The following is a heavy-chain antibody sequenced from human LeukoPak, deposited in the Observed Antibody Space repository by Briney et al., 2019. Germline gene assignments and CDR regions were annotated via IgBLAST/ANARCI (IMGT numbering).Heavy chain of an antibody. D-gene: IGHD2-21*02. V-gene: IGHV3-30*02. Sequence: GGSLRLSCAASGFTFSSYGMHWVRQAPGKGLEWVAFIRYDGSNKYYADSVKGRFTISRDNSKNTLYLQMNSLRAEDTAVYYCAKESHITVVTSEYFQHWGQGTLVTVSS. CDR2: IRYDGSNK. CDR3: AKESHITVVTSEYFQH. J-gene: IGHJ1*01. CDR1: GFTFSSYG.